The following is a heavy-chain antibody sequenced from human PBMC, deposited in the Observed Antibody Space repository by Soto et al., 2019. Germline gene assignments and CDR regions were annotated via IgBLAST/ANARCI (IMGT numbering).Heavy chain of an antibody. CDR2: IYSTGST. V-gene: IGHV4-31*03. CDR3: ARGTSFHY. J-gene: IGHJ4*02. Sequence: QVQLQESGPGLVKPSQTLSLTCTVSGGSISSGGYYWSWLRQNPVKGLEWSGYIYSTGSTYYNPSPKSGLAISADTSKPQFSVRLSSVTAADTAVYYCARGTSFHYWGQGDLVTVSS. CDR1: GGSISSGGYY.